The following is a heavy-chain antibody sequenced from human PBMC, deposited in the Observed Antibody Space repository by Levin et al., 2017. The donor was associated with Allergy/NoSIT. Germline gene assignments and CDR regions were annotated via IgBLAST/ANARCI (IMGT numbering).Heavy chain of an antibody. Sequence: PSETLSLTCAVSGGSISSDNWWSWVRQPPGKGLEWIGEIYHSGTTNYNPSLKSRVTIPVDKSKNQFSLKVSSVTAADTAVYYCARLIAAAGVPLDYWGQGTLVTVSS. V-gene: IGHV4-4*02. D-gene: IGHD6-25*01. J-gene: IGHJ4*02. CDR2: IYHSGTT. CDR3: ARLIAAAGVPLDY. CDR1: GGSISSDNW.